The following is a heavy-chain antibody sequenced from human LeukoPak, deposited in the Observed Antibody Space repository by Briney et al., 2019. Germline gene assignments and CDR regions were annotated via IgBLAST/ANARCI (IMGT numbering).Heavy chain of an antibody. J-gene: IGHJ4*02. CDR1: GFTFSDYS. CDR3: AKGYYDILTGYSDY. CDR2: ISSSSSTM. V-gene: IGHV3-48*04. Sequence: GGSLRLSCAASGFTFSDYSMNWVRQAPGKGLEWVSYISSSSSTMYYADSVKGRFTISRDDARNSLYLQMNSLRAEDTALYYCAKGYYDILTGYSDYWGQGTLVTVSS. D-gene: IGHD3-9*01.